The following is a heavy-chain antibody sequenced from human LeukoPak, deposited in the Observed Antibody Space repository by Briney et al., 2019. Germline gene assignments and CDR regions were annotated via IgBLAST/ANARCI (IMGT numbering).Heavy chain of an antibody. J-gene: IGHJ4*02. CDR1: GFTVSSNY. D-gene: IGHD2-21*02. CDR2: TYTGGGR. CDR3: TRGQSYCGADCYSD. V-gene: IGHV3-66*01. Sequence: GGSLRLSCTASGFTVSSNYMSWVRQPPGKGLEWVSVTYTGGGRYYGDSVKGRFTISRDNSKNTVFLQMNSLRVEDTALYYCTRGQSYCGADCYSDWGQGTLVTVSS.